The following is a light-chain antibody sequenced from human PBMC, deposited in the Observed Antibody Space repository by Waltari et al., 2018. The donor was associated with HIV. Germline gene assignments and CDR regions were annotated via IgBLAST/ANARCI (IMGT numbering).Light chain of an antibody. CDR1: QSVSSSY. CDR2: GAS. J-gene: IGKJ2*01. CDR3: QQYGSSPPYT. Sequence: IVLTQSPGTLSLSPWDRATLACRASQSVSSSYLAWYQQKPGQDPTLLIYGASSRATGIPDRFSGSGSGTDFTLTISRLEPEDFAVYYCQQYGSSPPYTFGQGPKLEIK. V-gene: IGKV3-20*01.